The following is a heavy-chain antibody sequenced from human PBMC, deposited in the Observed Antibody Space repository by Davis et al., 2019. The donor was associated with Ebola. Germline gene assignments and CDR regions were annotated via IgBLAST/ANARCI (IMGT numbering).Heavy chain of an antibody. Sequence: GGSLRLSCAASGFIFSDYYMSWIRQAPGKGLEWVSIIYSFGSTYYADSVKGRFTLSRDNSKNTLYLQMNSLRAEDTAVYYCARDGEYCTNGICSTYFDDWGQGTLVTVSS. CDR2: IYSFGST. CDR3: ARDGEYCTNGICSTYFDD. CDR1: GFIFSDYY. V-gene: IGHV3-66*01. D-gene: IGHD2-8*01. J-gene: IGHJ4*02.